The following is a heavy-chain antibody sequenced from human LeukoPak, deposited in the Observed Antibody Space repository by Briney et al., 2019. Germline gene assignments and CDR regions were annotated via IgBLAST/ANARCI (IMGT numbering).Heavy chain of an antibody. V-gene: IGHV4-34*01. CDR2: INHSGST. CDR3: ARGPVWRRLLLSVSRRGGYFDY. Sequence: PSETLSPTCGVYGGSLSGYYWSWIRQPPEKGLEWIGEINHSGSTNYNPSLKSRVTISADTSKNQFSLKLSSVTAADTAVYYCARGPVWRRLLLSVSRRGGYFDYWGQGILVTISS. D-gene: IGHD2-15*01. CDR1: GGSLSGYY. J-gene: IGHJ4*02.